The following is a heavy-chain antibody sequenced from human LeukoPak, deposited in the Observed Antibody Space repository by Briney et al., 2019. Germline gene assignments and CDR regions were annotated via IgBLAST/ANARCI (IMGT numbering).Heavy chain of an antibody. J-gene: IGHJ5*02. D-gene: IGHD6-6*01. CDR3: SRDARGIEGRLLKFDP. CDR1: GGSFSGYL. CDR2: INHSGST. V-gene: IGHV4-34*01. Sequence: PSETLSLTCAVYGGSFSGYLWSWIRQPPGKGLEWIGEINHSGSTNYNPSLKSRVTISLDTSKNQFSLKLSSMTAADTAVYYCSRDARGIEGRLLKFDPWGQGTLVTVSS.